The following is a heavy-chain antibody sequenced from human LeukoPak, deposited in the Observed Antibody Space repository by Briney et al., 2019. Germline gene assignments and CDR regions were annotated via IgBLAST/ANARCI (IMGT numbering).Heavy chain of an antibody. CDR1: GGSFSGYY. D-gene: IGHD3-22*01. CDR3: ARVALDSSGYYKKSKYYFDY. V-gene: IGHV4-34*01. J-gene: IGHJ4*02. Sequence: SETLSLTCAVYGGSFSGYYWSWIRQPPGKGLEWIGEINHSGSTNYNPSLKSRVTISVDTSKNQFSLKLSSVTAADTAVYYCARVALDSSGYYKKSKYYFDYWGQGTLVTVSA. CDR2: INHSGST.